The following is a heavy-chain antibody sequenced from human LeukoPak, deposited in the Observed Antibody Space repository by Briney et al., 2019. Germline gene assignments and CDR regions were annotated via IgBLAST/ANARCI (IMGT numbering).Heavy chain of an antibody. V-gene: IGHV4-59*08. CDR3: ARLDRSGYEMCGTWFDP. CDR2: IYYTGST. CDR1: GASVRSSY. Sequence: SGTLSLTCTVSGASVRSSYWSWLRQPPGKGLEWIGYIYYTGSTNSNPSLNSRVTVSVDTSKNQFSLNLNSMTAADTAVYYCARLDRSGYEMCGTWFDPGGQGTLVTVSS. J-gene: IGHJ5*02. D-gene: IGHD3-22*01.